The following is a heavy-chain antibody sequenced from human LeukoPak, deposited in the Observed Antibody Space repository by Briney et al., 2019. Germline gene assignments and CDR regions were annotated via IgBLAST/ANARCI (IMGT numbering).Heavy chain of an antibody. CDR2: IYYSGST. CDR3: AGNYYGSGSYPY. J-gene: IGHJ4*02. CDR1: GGSISSSSYY. V-gene: IGHV4-39*07. Sequence: SETLSLTCTVSGGSISSSSYYWGWIRQPPGKGLEWIGSIYYSGSTNYNPSLKSRVTISVDTSKNQFSLKLSSVTAADTAVYYCAGNYYGSGSYPYWGQGTLVTVSS. D-gene: IGHD3-10*01.